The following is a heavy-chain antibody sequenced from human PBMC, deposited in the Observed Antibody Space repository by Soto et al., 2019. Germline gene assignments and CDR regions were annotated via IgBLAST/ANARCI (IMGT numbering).Heavy chain of an antibody. CDR1: GYTFTSYY. J-gene: IGHJ4*02. CDR2: INPSGGST. CDR3: ARGSGARTYYYDSSGPVDY. V-gene: IGHV1-46*01. D-gene: IGHD3-22*01. Sequence: ASVKVSCKASGYTFTSYYMHWVRQAPGQGLEWMGIINPSGGSTSYAQKFQGRVTMTRDTSTSTVYMELSSLRSEDTAVYYCARGSGARTYYYDSSGPVDYWGQGTLVTVLL.